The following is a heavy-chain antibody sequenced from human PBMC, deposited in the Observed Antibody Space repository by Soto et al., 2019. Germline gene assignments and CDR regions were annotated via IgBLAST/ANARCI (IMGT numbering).Heavy chain of an antibody. J-gene: IGHJ5*02. CDR2: IYYRGST. V-gene: IGHV4-39*01. Sequence: QLHLQESGPGLVKPSETLSLTCTVSGGSISSSGYYWGWIRQPPGKGLEWIGSIYYRGSTYYNPSLRSRVTVSVDTSKSQVSLHLTSVTAADTAVYYCARRLVAARHWFDPWGQGTLVTVSS. CDR3: ARRLVAARHWFDP. CDR1: GGSISSSGYY. D-gene: IGHD2-15*01.